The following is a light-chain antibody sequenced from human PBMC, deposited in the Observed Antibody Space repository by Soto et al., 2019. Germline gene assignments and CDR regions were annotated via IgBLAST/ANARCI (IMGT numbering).Light chain of an antibody. CDR2: GLP. CDR1: QNVDTKY. V-gene: IGKV3-20*01. CDR3: QQYGRLSWT. J-gene: IGKJ1*01. Sequence: ENVLSPHQHPLSSCRCGNVMLPCMASQNVDTKYLAWYQFEPGQAPRIVSVGLPGRASGIPDRVSGRVSGTDFAIDFTRPDPEDFAVDFGQQYGRLSWTFGQGTKVDIK.